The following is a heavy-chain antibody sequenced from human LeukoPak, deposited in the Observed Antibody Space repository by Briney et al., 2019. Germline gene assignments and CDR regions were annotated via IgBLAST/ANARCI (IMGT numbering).Heavy chain of an antibody. CDR2: ISSSSSYI. J-gene: IGHJ4*02. D-gene: IGHD3-16*01. Sequence: GGSLRLSCAASGFTFSSYSMNWVRQAPGKGLEWVSSISSSSSYIYYADSVKGRFTISRDNAKNSLYLQMNSLRAEDTAVYYCARRAWGRPPGYWGQGTLVTVSS. V-gene: IGHV3-21*01. CDR1: GFTFSSYS. CDR3: ARRAWGRPPGY.